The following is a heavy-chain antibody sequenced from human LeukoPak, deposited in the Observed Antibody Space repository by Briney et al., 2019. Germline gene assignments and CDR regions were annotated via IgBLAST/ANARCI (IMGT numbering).Heavy chain of an antibody. CDR1: GFSLSTSGVG. Sequence: SGPTLVKPTQTLTLTCTFSGFSLSTSGVGVGWIRQPPGKALEFLALIYWDDDKRYNPSLKNRLTITKDTSKNQVVLIMTNMDPVDTATYYCAHRHEYNYDYGFDYWGQGTLVTVSS. CDR2: IYWDDDK. V-gene: IGHV2-5*02. J-gene: IGHJ4*02. CDR3: AHRHEYNYDYGFDY. D-gene: IGHD5-18*01.